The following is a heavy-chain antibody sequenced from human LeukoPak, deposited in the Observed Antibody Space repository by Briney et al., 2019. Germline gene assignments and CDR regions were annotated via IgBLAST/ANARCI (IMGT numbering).Heavy chain of an antibody. V-gene: IGHV3-21*04. CDR1: GFTVSSNY. J-gene: IGHJ4*02. Sequence: PGGSLRLSCAASGFTVSSNYMSWVRQAPGKGLEWVSSISSSSSYIYYADSVKGRFTISRDNSKNTLYLQMNSLRAEDTAVYYCARDFSGALWFGEPRGQGTLVTVSS. CDR3: ARDFSGALWFGEP. D-gene: IGHD3-10*01. CDR2: ISSSSSYI.